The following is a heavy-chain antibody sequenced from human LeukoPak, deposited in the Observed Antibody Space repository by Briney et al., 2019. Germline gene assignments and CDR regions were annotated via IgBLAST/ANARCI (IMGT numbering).Heavy chain of an antibody. CDR3: AKDFYQGLDY. CDR1: GFTFSSYG. D-gene: IGHD2-2*01. Sequence: PGGSLRLSCAASGFTFSSYGMHWVRQAPGKGLEWVAVISYDGSNKYYADSVKGRFTISRDNPKNTLYLQMNSLRAEDTAVYYCAKDFYQGLDYWGQGTLVTVSS. V-gene: IGHV3-30*18. CDR2: ISYDGSNK. J-gene: IGHJ4*02.